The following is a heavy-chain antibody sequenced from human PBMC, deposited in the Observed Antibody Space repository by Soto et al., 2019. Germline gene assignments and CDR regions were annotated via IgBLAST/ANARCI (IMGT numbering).Heavy chain of an antibody. V-gene: IGHV4-59*01. CDR2: IYYSESI. D-gene: IGHD5-12*01. J-gene: IGHJ4*02. CDR3: ARDIRSGYDSRFDY. Sequence: PSETLSLTCTVSGGSISNYYWSWIRQSPGKGLEWIGYIYYSESINYNPSLRNRVTISVDTSKNQFSLKLSSVTAADTAVYFCARDIRSGYDSRFDYWGQGTLVTVSS. CDR1: GGSISNYY.